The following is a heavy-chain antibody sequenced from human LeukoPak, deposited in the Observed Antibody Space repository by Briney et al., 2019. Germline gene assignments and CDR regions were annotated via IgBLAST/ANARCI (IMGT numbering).Heavy chain of an antibody. CDR1: GYSFTSYW. CDR3: ARNGGGDTANYYYYYGMDV. D-gene: IGHD5-18*01. V-gene: IGHV5-51*01. J-gene: IGHJ6*02. Sequence: GESLKISCKGSGYSFTSYWIGWVRQMPGKGLEWMGIIYPGDSDTTYSPSFQGQVTISADKSISTAYLQWSSLKASDTAMYYCARNGGGDTANYYYYYGMDVWGQGTTVTVSS. CDR2: IYPGDSDT.